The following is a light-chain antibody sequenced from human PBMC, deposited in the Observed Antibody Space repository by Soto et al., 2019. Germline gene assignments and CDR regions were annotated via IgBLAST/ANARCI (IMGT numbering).Light chain of an antibody. CDR2: GAT. CDR1: QSISSSY. Sequence: EIVLTQSPGTLSLSPGESATFSXRASQSISSSYLAWYQQKPGQATRLXXYGATSRATGIPDRFSGSGSGTDFTLTISRLEPEDFAMYYCHQYGRSPRGTFGQGTKVDI. CDR3: HQYGRSPRGT. J-gene: IGKJ1*01. V-gene: IGKV3-20*01.